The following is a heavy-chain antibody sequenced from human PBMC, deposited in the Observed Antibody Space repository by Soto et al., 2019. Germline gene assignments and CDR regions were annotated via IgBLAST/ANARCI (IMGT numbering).Heavy chain of an antibody. CDR2: IYSGGST. J-gene: IGHJ4*02. D-gene: IGHD6-13*01. V-gene: IGHV3-53*01. CDR3: ARASIAAAGYYFDY. CDR1: GFTVSTNY. Sequence: EVQLVESGGGLIQPGGSLRLSCAASGFTVSTNYMSWVRQAPGKGLEWVSVIYSGGSTYYADSVKGRFTIARDNSKNTPYLQMNSLIAEDTAVYYCARASIAAAGYYFDYWGQGTLVTVSS.